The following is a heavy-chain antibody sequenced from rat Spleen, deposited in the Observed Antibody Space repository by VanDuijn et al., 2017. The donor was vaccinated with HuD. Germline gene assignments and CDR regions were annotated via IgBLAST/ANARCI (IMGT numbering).Heavy chain of an antibody. J-gene: IGHJ1*01. Sequence: EVQLVESGGGLVQPGRSLKLSCAASGFSFSTFAMAWVRQAPKKGLEWIATITSGGNTYYRDSVKGRFTISRDNAKNTQYLQMDSLRSEDTATYYCTNLDFWGPGTMVTVSS. V-gene: IGHV5S13*01. CDR2: ITSGGNT. CDR1: GFSFSTFA. CDR3: TNLDF.